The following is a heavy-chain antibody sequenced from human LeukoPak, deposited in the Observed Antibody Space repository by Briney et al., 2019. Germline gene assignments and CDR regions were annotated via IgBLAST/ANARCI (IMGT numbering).Heavy chain of an antibody. CDR2: IWYDGSNK. CDR3: AREVTTVGSTRFDS. J-gene: IGHJ4*02. V-gene: IGHV3-30*19. Sequence: GGSLRLSCAASGFTFSSYGMHWVRQAPGKGLEWVAVIWYDGSNKYYADSVKGRFTISRDNSKNTLYLQMNSLRAEDTAVYYCAREVTTVGSTRFDSWGQGTLVTVSS. D-gene: IGHD4-17*01. CDR1: GFTFSSYG.